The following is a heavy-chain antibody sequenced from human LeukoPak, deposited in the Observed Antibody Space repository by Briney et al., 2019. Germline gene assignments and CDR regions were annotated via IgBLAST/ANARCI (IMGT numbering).Heavy chain of an antibody. CDR3: ASTVDGYQHDY. CDR2: INHSGST. Sequence: SETLSLTCAVYGGPFSGYYWSWIRQPPGKGLEWIGEINHSGSTNYNPSLKSRVTISVDTSKNQFSLKLSSVTAADTAVYYCASTVDGYQHDYWGQGTLVTVSS. CDR1: GGPFSGYY. V-gene: IGHV4-34*01. D-gene: IGHD5-24*01. J-gene: IGHJ4*02.